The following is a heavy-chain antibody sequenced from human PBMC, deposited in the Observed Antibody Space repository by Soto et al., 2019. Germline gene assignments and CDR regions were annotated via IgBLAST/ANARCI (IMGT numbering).Heavy chain of an antibody. CDR1: GFTFSSYG. J-gene: IGHJ4*02. D-gene: IGHD6-19*01. V-gene: IGHV3-30*18. CDR2: ISYDGSNK. CDR3: AKMVYSSGWYATEDDY. Sequence: QVQLVESGGGVVQPGRSLRLSCAASGFTFSSYGMHWVRQAPGKGLEWVAVISYDGSNKYYEDSVKGRFTISRDNSKNTLYLQRNSQRAEDTAVYYCAKMVYSSGWYATEDDYWGQGTLVTVSS.